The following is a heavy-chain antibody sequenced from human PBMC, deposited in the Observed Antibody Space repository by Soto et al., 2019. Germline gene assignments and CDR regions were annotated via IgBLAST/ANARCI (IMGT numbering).Heavy chain of an antibody. J-gene: IGHJ5*02. CDR1: VYSFTSYC. CDR3: TAANYDFWSGYYAGTGWFDP. Sequence: DSLMTSCKGSVYSFTSYCIGWVRQMPGKGLEWMWIIYPGDSDTRYSPSFQGQVTISADNSISTAYRQWSSLKASDTAMYYCTAANYDFWSGYYAGTGWFDPWGQGTLVPVS. V-gene: IGHV5-51*01. D-gene: IGHD3-3*01. CDR2: IYPGDSDT.